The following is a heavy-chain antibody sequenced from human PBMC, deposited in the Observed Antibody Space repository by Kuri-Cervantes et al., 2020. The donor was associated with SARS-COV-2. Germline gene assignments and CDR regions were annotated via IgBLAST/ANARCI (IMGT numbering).Heavy chain of an antibody. CDR1: GFTFSAYW. CDR2: IDGDGTSI. V-gene: IGHV3-74*01. CDR3: ARGDGMDV. J-gene: IGHJ6*02. Sequence: GESLKISCAASGFTFSAYWMHWVCHAPGKGLVWVSHIDGDGTSIGYADSVKGRFTISRDNAKGTLYLQMNSLRAEDTAMYYCARGDGMDVWGQGTTVTVSS.